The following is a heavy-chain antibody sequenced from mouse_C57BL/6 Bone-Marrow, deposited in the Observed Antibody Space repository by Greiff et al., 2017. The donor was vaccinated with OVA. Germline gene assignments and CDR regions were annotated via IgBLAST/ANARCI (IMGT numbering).Heavy chain of an antibody. Sequence: VKLQQPGAELVKPGASVKMSCKASGYTFTSYWITWVKQRPGQGLEWIGDIYPGSGTANYNEKFKSKATLTVDTSSSTAYMQLSSLTSEDFAVYYCTRDTGDYEYYFDYWGQGTTLTVSS. D-gene: IGHD2-4*01. CDR1: GYTFTSYW. J-gene: IGHJ2*01. CDR3: TRDTGDYEYYFDY. CDR2: IYPGSGTA. V-gene: IGHV1-55*01.